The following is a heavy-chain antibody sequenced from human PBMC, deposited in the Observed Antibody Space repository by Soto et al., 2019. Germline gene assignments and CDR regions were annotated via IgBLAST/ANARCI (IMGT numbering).Heavy chain of an antibody. CDR3: ARPYSSLYVMDV. V-gene: IGHV5-51*01. J-gene: IGHJ6*02. CDR1: GYSFTNYW. D-gene: IGHD6-19*01. CDR2: IYPGDSDT. Sequence: PGESLKISCKASGYSFTNYWIGWVRQMPGKCLEWMGIIYPGDSDTRYSPSFQGQVTISVDKSINTAYLQWNSLKASDTAMYYCARPYSSLYVMDVWGQGTTVTVSS.